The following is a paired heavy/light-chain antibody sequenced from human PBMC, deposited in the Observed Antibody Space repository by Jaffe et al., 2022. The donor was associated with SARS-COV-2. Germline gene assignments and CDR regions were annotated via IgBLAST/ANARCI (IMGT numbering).Light chain of an antibody. J-gene: IGLJ2*01. CDR2: EGS. CDR1: SSDVGSYNL. Sequence: QSALTQPASVSGSPGQSITISCTGTSSDVGSYNLVSWYQQHPGKAPKLMIYEGSKRPSGVSNRFSGSKSGNTASLTISGLQAEDEADYYCCSYAGSSPVVFGGGTKLTVL. CDR3: CSYAGSSPVV. V-gene: IGLV2-23*01.
Heavy chain of an antibody. CDR3: AKVSSTNSLLFYYYAMDV. J-gene: IGHJ6*02. V-gene: IGHV3-23*01. CDR1: GFTFSSYA. CDR2: ISTSGGST. D-gene: IGHD6-13*01. Sequence: EVQLLESGGGLVQPGGSLRVSCAASGFTFSSYAMSWVRLAPGNGLEWVSAISTSGGSTYYADSVKGRFTISRDNSKNTLYLQMNSLRAEDTAVYYCAKVSSTNSLLFYYYAMDVWGQGTTVTVSS.